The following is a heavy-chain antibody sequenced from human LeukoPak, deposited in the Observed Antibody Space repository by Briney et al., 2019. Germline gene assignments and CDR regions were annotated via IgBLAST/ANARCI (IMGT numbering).Heavy chain of an antibody. J-gene: IGHJ4*02. Sequence: PSQTLSLTCTVSGGSISSGSYYWSWIRQPAGKGLEWIGRIYTSGSTNYNPSLKSRVTISVDTSKNQFSLKLSSVTAADTAVYYCARHRITMVRGVIEPGPFWYWGQGTLVTVSS. V-gene: IGHV4-61*02. CDR2: IYTSGST. D-gene: IGHD3-10*01. CDR3: ARHRITMVRGVIEPGPFWY. CDR1: GGSISSGSYY.